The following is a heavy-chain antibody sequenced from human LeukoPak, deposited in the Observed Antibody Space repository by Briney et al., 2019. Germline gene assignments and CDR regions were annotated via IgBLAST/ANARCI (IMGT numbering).Heavy chain of an antibody. CDR1: DGSFSGYY. V-gene: IGHV4-34*01. Sequence: PSETLSLTCAVYDGSFSGYYWSWIRQPPGKGLEWIGEINHSGSTNYNPSLKSRVTISVDTSKNQFSLKLSSVTAADTAVHYCARGSSVVPAVPPLYGMDVWGKGTTVTVSS. J-gene: IGHJ6*04. CDR2: INHSGST. CDR3: ARGSSVVPAVPPLYGMDV. D-gene: IGHD2-2*01.